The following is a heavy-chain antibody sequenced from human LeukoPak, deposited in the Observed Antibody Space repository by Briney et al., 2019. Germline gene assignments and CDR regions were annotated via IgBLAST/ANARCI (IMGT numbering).Heavy chain of an antibody. D-gene: IGHD3-22*01. Sequence: ASVKVSCKASGYTFTNFAMHWVRQAPGQRLEWMGWINAGNGNTKYSQKFQGRVTITRDTSASTAYMELSSLRSEDAAVYYCARDVGVVVIPTGEYYFDDWGQGTLVTVSS. J-gene: IGHJ4*02. V-gene: IGHV1-3*01. CDR3: ARDVGVVVIPTGEYYFDD. CDR2: INAGNGNT. CDR1: GYTFTNFA.